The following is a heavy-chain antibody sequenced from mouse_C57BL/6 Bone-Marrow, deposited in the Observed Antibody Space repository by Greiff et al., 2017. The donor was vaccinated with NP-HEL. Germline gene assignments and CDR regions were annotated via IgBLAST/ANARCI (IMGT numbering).Heavy chain of an antibody. J-gene: IGHJ4*01. V-gene: IGHV1-42*01. CDR3: ARWVYYGNPYYYAMDY. Sequence: EVQLVESGPELVKPGASVKISCKASGYSFTGYYMNWVKQSPEKSLEWIGEINPSTGGTTYNQKFKAKATLTVDKSSSTAYMQLKSLTSEDSAVYYCARWVYYGNPYYYAMDYWGQGTSVTVSS. CDR2: INPSTGGT. D-gene: IGHD2-1*01. CDR1: GYSFTGYY.